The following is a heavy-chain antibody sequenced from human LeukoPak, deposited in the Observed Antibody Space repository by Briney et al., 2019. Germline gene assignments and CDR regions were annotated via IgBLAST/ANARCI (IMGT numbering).Heavy chain of an antibody. CDR3: ARMNWGNWFDP. J-gene: IGHJ5*02. D-gene: IGHD7-27*01. CDR1: GGSISSSSYY. CDR2: IYYSGST. V-gene: IGHV4-61*05. Sequence: SETLSLTCTVSGGSISSSSYYWGWIRQPPGKGLEWIGYIYYSGSTNYNPSLKSRVTISVDTSKNQFSLKLSSVTAADTAVYYCARMNWGNWFDPWGQGTLVTVSS.